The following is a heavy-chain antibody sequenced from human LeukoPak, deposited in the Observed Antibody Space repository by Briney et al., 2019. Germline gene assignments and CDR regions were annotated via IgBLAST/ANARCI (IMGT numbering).Heavy chain of an antibody. D-gene: IGHD2-15*01. V-gene: IGHV4-30-4*08. CDR3: ARVAYCSGGSCYPGEDY. CDR2: IYYSGST. Sequence: SETLSLTCTVSGGSISSGGYYWSWIRQHPGKGLEWIGYIYYSGSTYYNPSLKSRVTISVDTSKNQFSLKLSSVTAADTAVYYCARVAYCSGGSCYPGEDYWGQGTLVTVSS. CDR1: GGSISSGGYY. J-gene: IGHJ4*02.